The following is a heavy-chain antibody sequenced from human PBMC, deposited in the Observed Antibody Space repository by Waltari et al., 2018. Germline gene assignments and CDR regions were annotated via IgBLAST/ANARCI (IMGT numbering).Heavy chain of an antibody. D-gene: IGHD3-9*01. CDR1: GFTFGSNA. V-gene: IGHV3-23*01. CDR2: ITGSGSRT. J-gene: IGHJ4*02. Sequence: EVLFLESGGGLVQPGGSLSLSCADSGFTFGSNALCWARQTPGKGLEWVSGITGSGSRTYYADSVKGRFTISRDNSKNTLFLQMNSLRAEDTAVYYCGTCEGAGYHVDYFDYWGQGTLVTVSS. CDR3: GTCEGAGYHVDYFDY.